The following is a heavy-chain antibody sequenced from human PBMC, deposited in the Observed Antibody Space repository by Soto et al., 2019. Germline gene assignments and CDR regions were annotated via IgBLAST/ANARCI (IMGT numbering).Heavy chain of an antibody. CDR2: ISNDGSKK. J-gene: IGHJ6*02. Sequence: GSLRLSCAASGFTFSSYGMHWVRPAPGKGLEWVAVISNDGSKKYYADSVKGRFTISRDNSKNTLYLQMNSLRAEYTAVYYCAKDSGTAMVTSYYYYGMDVWGQGTTVTVSS. CDR1: GFTFSSYG. CDR3: AKDSGTAMVTSYYYYGMDV. V-gene: IGHV3-30*18. D-gene: IGHD5-18*01.